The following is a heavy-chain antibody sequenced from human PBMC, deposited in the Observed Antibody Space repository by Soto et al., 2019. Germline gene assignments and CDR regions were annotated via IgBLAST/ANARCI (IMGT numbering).Heavy chain of an antibody. CDR3: AREILPDDAFDI. D-gene: IGHD1-26*01. V-gene: IGHV3-74*01. Sequence: EVQLVESGGGLVQPGGSLRLSCAASGFIFRSYWMHWVRQAPGKGLVWVSRIKSDGSSTTYADSVKGRFTISRDNAKNTLYLQMNSLRVEDTAVYYCAREILPDDAFDIWGQGTMVTVSS. CDR1: GFIFRSYW. CDR2: IKSDGSST. J-gene: IGHJ3*02.